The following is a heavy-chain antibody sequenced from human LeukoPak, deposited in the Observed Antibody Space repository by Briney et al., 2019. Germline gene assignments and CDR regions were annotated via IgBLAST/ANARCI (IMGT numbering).Heavy chain of an antibody. Sequence: GGSLRLSCAASGFTFTDDYMSWIRQAPGKGLEWVSYISSSGYTKYYADSVKGRFTISRDNSKNTLYLQMNSLRADDTAVYYCAKTPLAVAPGDFFDYWGQGTLVTVSS. D-gene: IGHD6-19*01. CDR3: AKTPLAVAPGDFFDY. V-gene: IGHV3-11*01. CDR2: ISSSGYTK. J-gene: IGHJ4*02. CDR1: GFTFTDDY.